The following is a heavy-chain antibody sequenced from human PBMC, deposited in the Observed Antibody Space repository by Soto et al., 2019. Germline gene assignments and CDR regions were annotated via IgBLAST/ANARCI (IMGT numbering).Heavy chain of an antibody. V-gene: IGHV3-48*01. D-gene: IGHD3-16*01. CDR3: ARGLERHGFGLDY. CDR1: GFNFSTYT. J-gene: IGHJ4*02. Sequence: EVQLVESVGHLAQPGGSLRLACAASGFNFSTYTMNWVRQAPGKGLEWVSTITSSSSIRYHADSVKGRFTISRDNAKNSLYLRMNSLRPEDTAVYYCARGLERHGFGLDYWGQGTLVTVSS. CDR2: ITSSSSIR.